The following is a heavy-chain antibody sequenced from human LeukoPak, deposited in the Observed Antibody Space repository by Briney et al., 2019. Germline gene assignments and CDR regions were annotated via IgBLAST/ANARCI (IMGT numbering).Heavy chain of an antibody. CDR1: GYTFTGYY. CDR2: INPNSGGT. V-gene: IGHV1-2*02. J-gene: IGHJ6*03. CDR3: ARESVVVVPAAYYYYMDV. D-gene: IGHD2-2*01. Sequence: GASVKVSCKASGYTFTGYYMHWVRQAPGQGLEWMGWINPNSGGTNYAQKFQGRVTMTRDTSISTAYMGLSRLRSDDTAVYYCARESVVVVPAAYYYYMDVWGKGTTVTVSS.